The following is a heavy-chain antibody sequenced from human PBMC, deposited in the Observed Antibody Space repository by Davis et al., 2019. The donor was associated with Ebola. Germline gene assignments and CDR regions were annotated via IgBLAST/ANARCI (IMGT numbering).Heavy chain of an antibody. V-gene: IGHV3-7*01. CDR3: ARLGRATVTTYGY. D-gene: IGHD4-17*01. Sequence: GESLKISCAASGFTFSDYYMSWIRQAPGKGLEWVANIKQDGSEKYYVDSVKGRFTISRDNAKNSLYLQMNSLRAEDTAVYYCARLGRATVTTYGYWGQGTLVTVSS. CDR2: IKQDGSEK. J-gene: IGHJ4*02. CDR1: GFTFSDYY.